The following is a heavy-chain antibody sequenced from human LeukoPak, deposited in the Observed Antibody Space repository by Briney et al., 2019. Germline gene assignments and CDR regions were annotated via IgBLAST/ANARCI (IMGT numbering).Heavy chain of an antibody. J-gene: IGHJ4*02. CDR1: GFTFSTYA. Sequence: GGSLRLSCAAPGFTFSTYAMSWVCQAPGKGLEWVSSIRGSDGSTYYADSVKGRFAISRDNSKNTLYLQMNSLRAEDTAVYYCAKDVYGDYGGLDYWGQGTLVTVSS. D-gene: IGHD4-17*01. CDR2: IRGSDGST. V-gene: IGHV3-23*01. CDR3: AKDVYGDYGGLDY.